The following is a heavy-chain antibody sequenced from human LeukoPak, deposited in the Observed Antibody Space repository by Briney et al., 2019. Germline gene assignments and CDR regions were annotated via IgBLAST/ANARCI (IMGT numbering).Heavy chain of an antibody. V-gene: IGHV3-23*01. CDR3: AKGSRYYDSSGYPYYFDY. D-gene: IGHD3-22*01. CDR2: ISGSGGST. Sequence: GGSLRLSCTASGFTFSYFTMHWVRQAPGKGLEWVSAISGSGGSTYYADSVKGRFTISRDNSKNTLYLQMNSLRAEDTAVYYCAKGSRYYDSSGYPYYFDYWGQGTLVTVSS. J-gene: IGHJ4*02. CDR1: GFTFSYFT.